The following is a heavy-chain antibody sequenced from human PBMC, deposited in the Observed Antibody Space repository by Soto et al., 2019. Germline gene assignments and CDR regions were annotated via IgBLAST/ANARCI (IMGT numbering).Heavy chain of an antibody. Sequence: QVQLQESGPGLVKPSGTLSLTCAVSGGSISSSNWWSWVRQPPGKGLEWIGEIYHSGSTNYNPSLRPRAPFSVDKPKNPFPLKRSSVTAADTAVYYSASTQVVSLAYYYGIDVWGQGTPVTVSS. CDR1: GGSISSSNW. CDR3: ASTQVVSLAYYYGIDV. CDR2: IYHSGST. V-gene: IGHV4-4*02. J-gene: IGHJ6*02. D-gene: IGHD3-16*01.